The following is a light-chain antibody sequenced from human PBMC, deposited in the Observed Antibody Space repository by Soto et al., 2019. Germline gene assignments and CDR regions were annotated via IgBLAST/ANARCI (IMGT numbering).Light chain of an antibody. CDR1: QSIGEW. CDR3: QQLSRYPLT. CDR2: DAS. Sequence: DIQMTQSPSTLSASVGDRVTITCRASQSIGEWLAWYQQKPGKAPKVLIYDASRLQSGVPSRFSGSGSETEFSLTIRALQPEDFATYYCQQLSRYPLTFGGGTKVDIK. J-gene: IGKJ4*01. V-gene: IGKV1-5*01.